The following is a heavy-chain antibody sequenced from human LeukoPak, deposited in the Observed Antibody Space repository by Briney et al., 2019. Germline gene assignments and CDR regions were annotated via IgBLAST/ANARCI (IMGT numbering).Heavy chain of an antibody. CDR3: ARDITIFGVVTRAY. CDR1: GGSISSSSYY. J-gene: IGHJ4*02. CDR2: IYYSGST. Sequence: SETLSLTCTVSGGSISSSSYYWGWIRQPPGKGLEWIGSIYYSGSTYYNPSLKSRVTISVDTSKNQFSLKLSSVTAADTAVYYCARDITIFGVVTRAYWGQGTLVTVSS. D-gene: IGHD3-3*01. V-gene: IGHV4-39*07.